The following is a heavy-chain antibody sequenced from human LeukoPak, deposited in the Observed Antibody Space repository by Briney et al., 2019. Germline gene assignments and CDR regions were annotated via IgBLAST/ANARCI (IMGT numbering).Heavy chain of an antibody. CDR1: GGSISSDNYH. CDR3: ARDELYSSGWKYYYYMDV. J-gene: IGHJ6*03. Sequence: SQTLSLTCTVSGGSISSDNYHWSWIRQPAGKGLEWIGRIYTSGSINYNPSLKSRVTISVDTSKNQFSLKLSSVTAADTAVYYCARDELYSSGWKYYYYMDVWGEGTTVTVSS. D-gene: IGHD6-19*01. CDR2: IYTSGSI. V-gene: IGHV4-61*02.